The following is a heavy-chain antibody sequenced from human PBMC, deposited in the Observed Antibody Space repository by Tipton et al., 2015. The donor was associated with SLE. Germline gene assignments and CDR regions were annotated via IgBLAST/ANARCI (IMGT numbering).Heavy chain of an antibody. V-gene: IGHV4-34*01. Sequence: LRLSCAVYGVSFSAYYWSWVRQPPGKGLEWIGEINHRGSTNYNPSLKSRVTISVDTAKNQFSLRLSSVTAADTAVYYCARYGDWGSDYWGQGTLVTVSS. J-gene: IGHJ4*02. CDR3: ARYGDWGSDY. CDR1: GVSFSAYY. CDR2: INHRGST. D-gene: IGHD7-27*01.